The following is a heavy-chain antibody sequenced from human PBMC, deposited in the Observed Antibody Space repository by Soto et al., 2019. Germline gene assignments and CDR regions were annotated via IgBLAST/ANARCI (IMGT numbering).Heavy chain of an antibody. V-gene: IGHV3-23*01. D-gene: IGHD3-22*01. CDR1: GFSFITCA. Sequence: EVQLLESGGGLVQPGGSLRLSCAASGFSFITCAVSWVRQAPGKGLEWVSSISASGDTTHYAESVRGRFTISRDNSRNTLHLQMSSLTAEDTAIYSCAAQATGYFVSFDFWGRGTLVTVSS. J-gene: IGHJ4*02. CDR3: AAQATGYFVSFDF. CDR2: ISASGDTT.